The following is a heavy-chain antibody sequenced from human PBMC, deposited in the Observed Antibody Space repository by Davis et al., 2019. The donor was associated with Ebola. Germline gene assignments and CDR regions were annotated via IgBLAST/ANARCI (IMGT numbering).Heavy chain of an antibody. D-gene: IGHD3-9*01. CDR3: ATDPHDNLFHFDF. V-gene: IGHV1-18*01. J-gene: IGHJ4*02. Sequence: ASVKVSCKASGYTFTSYGISWVRQAPGQGLEWMGWISAYNGNTNYAQKLQGRVTMTTDTSTSTAYMELRSLRPDDTAVYYCATDPHDNLFHFDFRGQGTLVTVSS. CDR2: ISAYNGNT. CDR1: GYTFTSYG.